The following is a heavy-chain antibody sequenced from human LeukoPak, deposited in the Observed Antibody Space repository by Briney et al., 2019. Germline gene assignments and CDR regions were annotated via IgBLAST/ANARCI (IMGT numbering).Heavy chain of an antibody. J-gene: IGHJ5*02. Sequence: VKVSCKASGYTFNHNYLHWVRQAPGQGLEWMGWINPNNPATHSSHKFQGRVTMTSDSSISTVYLEVNRLKPDDTAVYFCARVRDYSNSPFNWFDAWGQGTLVIVSS. CDR3: ARVRDYSNSPFNWFDA. CDR1: GYTFNHNY. D-gene: IGHD6-6*01. V-gene: IGHV1-2*07. CDR2: INPNNPAT.